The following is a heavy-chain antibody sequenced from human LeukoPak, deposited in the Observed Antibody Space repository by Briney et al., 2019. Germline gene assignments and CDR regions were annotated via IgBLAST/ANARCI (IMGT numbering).Heavy chain of an antibody. CDR2: INPNSGGT. D-gene: IGHD3-10*02. CDR3: ARVFRGTYYYMDV. J-gene: IGHJ6*03. CDR1: GYTFTCYY. Sequence: ASVKVSCKASGYTFTCYYMHWVRQAPGQGLEWMGWINPNSGGTNYAQKFQGRVTMTRDTSISTAYMELSRLRSDDTAVYYCARVFRGTYYYMDVWGKGTTVTVSS. V-gene: IGHV1-2*02.